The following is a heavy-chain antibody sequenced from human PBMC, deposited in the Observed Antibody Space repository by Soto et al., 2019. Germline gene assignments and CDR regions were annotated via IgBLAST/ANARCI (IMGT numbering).Heavy chain of an antibody. D-gene: IGHD6-6*01. Sequence: XETLSLACTVSGCSISSYYWGWIRQSAGKGLEWIGRIYTSGSTNYNPSLKSRVTMSVDTSKNQFSLKLSSVTAADTAVYYCAREWRFEYSSPNFDPWGQGSLVTVSS. V-gene: IGHV4-4*07. CDR1: GCSISSYY. J-gene: IGHJ5*02. CDR3: AREWRFEYSSPNFDP. CDR2: IYTSGST.